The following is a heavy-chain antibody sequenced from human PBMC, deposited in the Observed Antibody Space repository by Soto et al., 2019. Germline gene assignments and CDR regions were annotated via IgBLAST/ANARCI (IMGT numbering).Heavy chain of an antibody. D-gene: IGHD6-19*01. V-gene: IGHV3-23*01. CDR1: GFTFSDYA. CDR3: ASRPRGSVAGTLDS. Sequence: GGSLRLSCAASGFTFSDYAMSWVRQAPGKGLEWVSVINSDGATYYADSVQGRFSISRDNSKSTLCLQMNGLSVEDTAIYYCASRPRGSVAGTLDSWGQGSLVTVSS. J-gene: IGHJ5*01. CDR2: INSDGAT.